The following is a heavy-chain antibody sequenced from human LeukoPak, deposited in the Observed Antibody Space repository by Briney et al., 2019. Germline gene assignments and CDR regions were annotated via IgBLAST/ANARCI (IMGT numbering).Heavy chain of an antibody. Sequence: KPGGSLRLSCAASGFTFSSYSMNWVRQAPGKRLEWVSSISSSSSYIYYADSVKGRFTISRDNAKNSLYLQMNSLRAEDTAVYYCARRNGDYPNNNWFDPWGQGTLVTVSS. J-gene: IGHJ5*02. D-gene: IGHD4-17*01. CDR1: GFTFSSYS. CDR3: ARRNGDYPNNNWFDP. V-gene: IGHV3-21*01. CDR2: ISSSSSYI.